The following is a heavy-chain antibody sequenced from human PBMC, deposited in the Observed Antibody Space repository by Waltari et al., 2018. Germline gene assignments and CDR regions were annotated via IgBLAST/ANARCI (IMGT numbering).Heavy chain of an antibody. CDR2: IKKDGTEK. D-gene: IGHD2-21*01. V-gene: IGHV3-7*01. CDR3: ATRPVDDFYLGVFDF. J-gene: IGHJ4*02. CDR1: GFTFSNYW. Sequence: EVQLVESGGGLVQPGGSLRLSWAASGFTFSNYWLTWVRQGPGKGPEWVANIKKDGTEKYYVDSVKGRFTISRDNAKNSLYLQMDSLRPEDTAVYYCATRPVDDFYLGVFDFWGQGTLVTVSS.